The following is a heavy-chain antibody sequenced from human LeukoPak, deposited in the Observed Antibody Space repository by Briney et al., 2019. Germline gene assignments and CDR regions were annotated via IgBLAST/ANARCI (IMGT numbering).Heavy chain of an antibody. J-gene: IGHJ6*03. CDR1: GFTFSSYA. CDR3: TRDRGDSSSWYRDYYYYYMDV. Sequence: GGSLRLSCAASGFTFSSYAMHWVRQAPGKGLEYVSAISSNGGSTYYANSVRGRFTISRDNSKNTLYLQMGSLRAEDMAVYYCTRDRGDSSSWYRDYYYYYMDVWGKGTTVTVSS. CDR2: ISSNGGST. V-gene: IGHV3-64*01. D-gene: IGHD6-13*01.